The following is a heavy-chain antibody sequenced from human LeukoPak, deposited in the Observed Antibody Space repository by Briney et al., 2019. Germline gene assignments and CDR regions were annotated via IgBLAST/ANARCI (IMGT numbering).Heavy chain of an antibody. CDR3: ASTPYYYDSSGYYLLPYYFDY. V-gene: IGHV4-30-4*08. D-gene: IGHD3-22*01. CDR2: IYYSGST. CDR1: GGSISSGDYY. J-gene: IGHJ4*02. Sequence: ASETLSLTCTVSGGSISSGDYYWSWIRQPPGKGLECIGYIYYSGSTYYNPSLKSRVTISVDTSKNQFSLKLSSVTAADTAVYYCASTPYYYDSSGYYLLPYYFDYWGQGTLVTVSS.